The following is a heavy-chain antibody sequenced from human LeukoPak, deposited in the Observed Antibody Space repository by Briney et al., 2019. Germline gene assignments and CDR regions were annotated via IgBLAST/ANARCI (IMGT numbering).Heavy chain of an antibody. Sequence: SETLSLTCAVYGGSFSGYYWSWIRQPPGKGLEWIGEINHSGSTNYNPSLKSRVTISVDTSKNQFSLKLSSVTAADTAVYYCARALSYYYYMDVWGQGTTVTVSS. CDR2: INHSGST. J-gene: IGHJ6*03. CDR3: ARALSYYYYMDV. V-gene: IGHV4-34*01. CDR1: GGSFSGYY.